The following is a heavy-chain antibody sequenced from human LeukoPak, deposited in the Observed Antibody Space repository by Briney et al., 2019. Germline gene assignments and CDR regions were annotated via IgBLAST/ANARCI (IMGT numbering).Heavy chain of an antibody. D-gene: IGHD6-19*01. CDR1: GGSFSGYY. CDR2: INHSGST. J-gene: IGHJ2*01. CDR3: ARGPRGSSGWYLALRYFDL. Sequence: SETLSLTCAVYGGSFSGYYWSWIRQPPGKGLEWIGEINHSGSTNYNPSLKSRVTISVDTSKNQFSLKLSSVTAADTAVYYCARGPRGSSGWYLALRYFDLWGRGTLVTVSS. V-gene: IGHV4-34*01.